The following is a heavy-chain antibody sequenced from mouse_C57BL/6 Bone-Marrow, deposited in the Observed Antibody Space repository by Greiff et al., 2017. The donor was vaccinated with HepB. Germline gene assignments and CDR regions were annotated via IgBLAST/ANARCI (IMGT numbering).Heavy chain of an antibody. D-gene: IGHD2-2*01. J-gene: IGHJ4*01. CDR2: INPSNGGT. Sequence: QVQLQQPGTELVKPGASVKLSCKASGYTFTSYWMHWVKQRPGQGLEWIGNINPSNGGTNYNEKFKSKATLTVDKSSSTAYMQLSSLTSEDSAVYYCARRGFYYGYDEDAMDYWGQGTSVTVSS. CDR1: GYTFTSYW. V-gene: IGHV1-53*01. CDR3: ARRGFYYGYDEDAMDY.